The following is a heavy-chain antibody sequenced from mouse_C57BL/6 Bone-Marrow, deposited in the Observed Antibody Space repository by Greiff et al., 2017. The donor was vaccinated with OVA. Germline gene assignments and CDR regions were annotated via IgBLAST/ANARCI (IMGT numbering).Heavy chain of an antibody. Sequence: EVHLVESGTVLARPGASVKMSCKTSGYTFTSYWLPWVNQRPGQGLDWIGAIYPGNSDTSYNQKFKGKAKLTAVTSASTAYMELSSLTNEDSAVYYCTPYDYEDYWGQGTTRTVSS. CDR3: TPYDYEDY. J-gene: IGHJ2*01. CDR1: GYTFTSYW. V-gene: IGHV1-5*01. D-gene: IGHD2-4*01. CDR2: IYPGNSDT.